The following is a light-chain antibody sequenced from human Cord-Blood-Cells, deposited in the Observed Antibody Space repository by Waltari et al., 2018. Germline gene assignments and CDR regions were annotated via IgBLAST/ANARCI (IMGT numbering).Light chain of an antibody. V-gene: IGLV2-23*01. Sequence: QSALTQPASVSGSPGQSITIPCTGTSSDVGCYNLVPWYQQHPGKAPKLMIYEGSKRPAGVSNRFSGSKSGNTASLTISGLQAEDEADYYCCSYAGSSTVVFGGGTKLTVL. CDR3: CSYAGSSTVV. CDR1: SSDVGCYNL. CDR2: EGS. J-gene: IGLJ2*01.